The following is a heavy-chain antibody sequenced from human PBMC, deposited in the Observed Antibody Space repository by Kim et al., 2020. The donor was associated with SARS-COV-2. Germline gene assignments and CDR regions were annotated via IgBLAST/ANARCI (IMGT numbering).Heavy chain of an antibody. D-gene: IGHD6-13*01. CDR1: CGSISSYY. V-gene: IGHV4-59*01. J-gene: IGHJ6*02. CDR3: ARVQYSSSWPLYGMDV. Sequence: SETLSLTCTVSCGSISSYYWSWIRQPPGKGLEWIGYIYYSGSTNYNPSLKSRVTISVDTSKNQFSLKLSSVTAADTAVYYCARVQYSSSWPLYGMDVWGQGTTVTVSS. CDR2: IYYSGST.